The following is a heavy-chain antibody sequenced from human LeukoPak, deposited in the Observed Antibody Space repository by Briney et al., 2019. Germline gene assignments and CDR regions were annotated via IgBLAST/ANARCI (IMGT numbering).Heavy chain of an antibody. CDR3: AKDWRRIVVVGPITRHGNYMDV. CDR2: IRYDGSNK. D-gene: IGHD2-15*01. V-gene: IGHV3-30*02. J-gene: IGHJ6*03. CDR1: GFTFSSYS. Sequence: GGSLRLSCAASGFTFSSYSMNWVRQAPGKGLDWVAFIRYDGSNKYFADSLKGRFTISRDNSKNTLYLQMNSLRPEDTAVYYCAKDWRRIVVVGPITRHGNYMDVWGKGTTVTISS.